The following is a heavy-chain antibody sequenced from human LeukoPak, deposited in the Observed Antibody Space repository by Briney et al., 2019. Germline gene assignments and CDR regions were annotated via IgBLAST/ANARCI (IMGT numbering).Heavy chain of an antibody. CDR1: GVSISSSKYY. J-gene: IGHJ6*03. D-gene: IGHD3-10*01. CDR3: ARHVSFRAPKGGDI. V-gene: IGHV4-39*01. CDR2: IYNSGST. Sequence: SETLSLTCSVSGVSISSSKYYWGWLRQPPGKGLEWTGSIYNSGSTYYNPSLKSRATISVDTSKNHFSLKLSSVTAADTAVYYCARHVSFRAPKGGDIWGKGTTVTISS.